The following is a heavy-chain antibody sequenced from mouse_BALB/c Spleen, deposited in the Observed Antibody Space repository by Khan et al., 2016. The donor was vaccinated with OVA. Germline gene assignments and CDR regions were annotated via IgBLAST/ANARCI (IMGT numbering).Heavy chain of an antibody. D-gene: IGHD1-3*01. J-gene: IGHJ2*01. V-gene: IGHV2-9*02. CDR2: IWAGGST. Sequence: QVQLKESGPGLVAPSQSLSITCTVSGFSLTSYGVYWVRQPPGKGLEWLGVIWAGGSTNYNSALMSRLSISKDNSKSQVYLKMYSLQTCGTAVYYCARLEDIWGQGTTLTVSS. CDR3: ARLEDI. CDR1: GFSLTSYG.